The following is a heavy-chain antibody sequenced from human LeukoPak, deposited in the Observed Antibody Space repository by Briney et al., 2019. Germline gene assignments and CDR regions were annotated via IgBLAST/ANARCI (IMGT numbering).Heavy chain of an antibody. CDR2: ISNSGST. J-gene: IGHJ3*02. Sequence: SETLSLTCTVSNDSIKDYYWNWIRQPPGKGLAWIGFISNSGSTNYNPSLKSRVTISIDTSKRQFSLKLSSVTAADTAVYYCARYEVGSSWAQAFHIWGQGTMVTVSS. CDR1: NDSIKDYY. V-gene: IGHV4-59*01. CDR3: ARYEVGSSWAQAFHI. D-gene: IGHD6-13*01.